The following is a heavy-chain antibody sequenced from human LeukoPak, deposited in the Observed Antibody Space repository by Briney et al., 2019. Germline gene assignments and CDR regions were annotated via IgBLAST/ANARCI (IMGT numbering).Heavy chain of an antibody. CDR3: ARGGQWLSPDY. J-gene: IGHJ4*02. CDR1: GYSISSGYY. V-gene: IGHV4-38-2*02. CDR2: IYHSGST. D-gene: IGHD6-19*01. Sequence: SETLSLTCTVSGYSISSGYYWGWIRQPPGKGLEWIGSIYHSGSTYYNPSLKSRVTISVDTSKNQFSLKLSSVTAADTAVYYCARGGQWLSPDYWGQGTLVTVSS.